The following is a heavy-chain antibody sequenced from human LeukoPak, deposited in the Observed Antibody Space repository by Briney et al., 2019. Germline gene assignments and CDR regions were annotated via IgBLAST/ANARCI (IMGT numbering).Heavy chain of an antibody. V-gene: IGHV3-30*18. J-gene: IGHJ6*02. CDR2: ISYDGSNK. Sequence: PGRSLRLSCAASGFTFSSYGMHWVRQAPGKGLEWVAVISYDGSNKYYADSVKGRFTISRDNSKNTLYLQMNSLRAEDTAVYYCAKDRKDSSSWYSNYYYGMDVWGQGTTVTVPS. CDR3: AKDRKDSSSWYSNYYYGMDV. D-gene: IGHD6-13*01. CDR1: GFTFSSYG.